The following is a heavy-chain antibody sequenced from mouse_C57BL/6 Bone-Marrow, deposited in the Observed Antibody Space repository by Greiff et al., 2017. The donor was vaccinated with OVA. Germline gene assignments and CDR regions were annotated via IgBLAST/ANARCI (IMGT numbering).Heavy chain of an antibody. J-gene: IGHJ2*01. CDR3: ARWGYYGSSYVYYFDY. CDR2: ISPGSGST. D-gene: IGHD1-1*01. Sequence: QVQLQQPGAELVKPGASVKMSCKASGYTFTSYWITWVKQRPGPGLEWIGDISPGSGSTNYNEKFKSKATLTVDTSSSTAYMQLSSLTSEDSAVYYCARWGYYGSSYVYYFDYWGQGTTLTVSS. CDR1: GYTFTSYW. V-gene: IGHV1-55*01.